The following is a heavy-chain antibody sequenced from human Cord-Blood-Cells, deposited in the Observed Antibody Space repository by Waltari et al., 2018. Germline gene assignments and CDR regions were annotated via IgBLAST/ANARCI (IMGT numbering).Heavy chain of an antibody. CDR3: AADHGVAAAGDY. Sequence: QMQLVQSGPEVKKPGTSVKVSCKASGFTFTSSAVQWVRQARGQRLEWIGWIVVGSGNTNYAQKFQERVTITRDMSTSTAYMELSSLRSEDMAVYYCAADHGVAAAGDYWGQGTLVTVSS. J-gene: IGHJ4*02. D-gene: IGHD6-13*01. V-gene: IGHV1-58*01. CDR2: IVVGSGNT. CDR1: GFTFTSSA.